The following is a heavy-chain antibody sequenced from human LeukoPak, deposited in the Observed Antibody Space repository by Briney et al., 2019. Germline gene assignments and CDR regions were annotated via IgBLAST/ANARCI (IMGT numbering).Heavy chain of an antibody. Sequence: GASVKVSCKAFGGTFSSYAISWVRQAPGQGLEWMGGIIPIFGTANYAQKFQGRVTITADESTSTAYMELSSLRSEDTAVYYCARKVYGDYAYVYWGQGTLVTVSS. V-gene: IGHV1-69*13. D-gene: IGHD4-17*01. J-gene: IGHJ4*02. CDR1: GGTFSSYA. CDR3: ARKVYGDYAYVY. CDR2: IIPIFGTA.